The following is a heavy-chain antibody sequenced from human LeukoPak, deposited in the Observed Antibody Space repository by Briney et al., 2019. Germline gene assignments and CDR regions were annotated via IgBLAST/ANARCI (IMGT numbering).Heavy chain of an antibody. CDR1: GGFITSGDY. CDR3: ARVPYYLSNWFDP. D-gene: IGHD3-22*01. J-gene: IGHJ5*02. CDR2: IYHSGSA. Sequence: SETLSLTCTVSGGFITSGDYWSWIRQPPGKGLEWIGYIYHSGSAYYNPSLKSRVNISVDTSKTQFSLKLTSVTAADTAVYYCARVPYYLSNWFDPWCQGTLVTVSP. V-gene: IGHV4-30-4*01.